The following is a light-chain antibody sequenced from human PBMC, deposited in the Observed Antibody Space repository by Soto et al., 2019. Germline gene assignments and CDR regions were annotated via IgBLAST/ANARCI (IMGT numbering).Light chain of an antibody. CDR2: KAS. CDR1: QSISTW. J-gene: IGKJ1*01. Sequence: DIQMTQSPSTLSASVGDRVTITCRASQSISTWLAWYQQKPGKAPKLLIYKASSLESGVPSRFSGSGSGTEFTLTISSLQPDDFATYYRQQYNSYTWTFGHGTKVEIK. CDR3: QQYNSYTWT. V-gene: IGKV1-5*03.